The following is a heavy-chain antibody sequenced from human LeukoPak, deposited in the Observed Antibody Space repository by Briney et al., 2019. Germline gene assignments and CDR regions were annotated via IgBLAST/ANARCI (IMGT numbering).Heavy chain of an antibody. D-gene: IGHD4-17*01. J-gene: IGHJ5*02. Sequence: KPGGSLRLSCAASELTFSDYYMSWLRQAPGKGLEWIAYISSSGSTTYYADSVKGRFTVSRDNAEKSLYLQMNSLRAEDTAVYYCARRIRAVSQVAQHGDYFWFDPWGQGTLVTVSS. V-gene: IGHV3-11*01. CDR3: ARRIRAVSQVAQHGDYFWFDP. CDR1: ELTFSDYY. CDR2: ISSSGSTT.